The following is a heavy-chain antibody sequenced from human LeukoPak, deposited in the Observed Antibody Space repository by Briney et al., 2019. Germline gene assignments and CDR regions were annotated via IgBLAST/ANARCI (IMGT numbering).Heavy chain of an antibody. CDR1: GGTFSSYA. J-gene: IGHJ3*02. CDR3: ARDFGALNDAFDI. Sequence: SVKVSCKASGGTFSSYAISWARQAPGQGLEWMGGIIPIFGTANYAQKFQGRVTITADESTSTAYMELSSLRSEDTAVYYCARDFGALNDAFDIWGQGTMVTVSS. V-gene: IGHV1-69*13. CDR2: IIPIFGTA. D-gene: IGHD3-10*01.